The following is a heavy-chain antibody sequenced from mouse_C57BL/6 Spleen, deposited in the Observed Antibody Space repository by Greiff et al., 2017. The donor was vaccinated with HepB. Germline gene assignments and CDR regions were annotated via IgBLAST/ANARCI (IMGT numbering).Heavy chain of an antibody. CDR3: ARPWLRRGDYYAMDY. Sequence: DVKLVESGGGLVKPGGSLKLSCAASGFTFSDYGMHWVRQAPEKGLEWVAYISSGSSTIYYADTVKGRFTISRDNAKNTLFLQMTSLRSEDTAMYYCARPWLRRGDYYAMDYWGQGTSVTVSS. J-gene: IGHJ4*01. D-gene: IGHD2-2*01. CDR1: GFTFSDYG. CDR2: ISSGSSTI. V-gene: IGHV5-17*01.